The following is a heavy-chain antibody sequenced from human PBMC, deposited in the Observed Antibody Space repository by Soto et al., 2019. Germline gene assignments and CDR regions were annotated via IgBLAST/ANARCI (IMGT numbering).Heavy chain of an antibody. V-gene: IGHV1-69*01. D-gene: IGHD3-10*01. CDR3: ARAYRANYFYAMDG. CDR2: IIPMFGIG. J-gene: IGHJ6*02. Sequence: QVQLVQSGAEVKMPGSSVRVSCKASGGSFSNYAISWVRQAPGQGLEWMGGIIPMFGIGNYAEKFLGRVTITADESTSTRHMELSSPRSEDTAVYFCARAYRANYFYAMDGWCQGTTVTVSS. CDR1: GGSFSNYA.